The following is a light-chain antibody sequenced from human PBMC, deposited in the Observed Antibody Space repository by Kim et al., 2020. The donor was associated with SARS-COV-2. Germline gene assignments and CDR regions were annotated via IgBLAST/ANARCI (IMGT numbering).Light chain of an antibody. J-gene: IGLJ3*02. CDR1: KLGDKH. CDR3: QAWDSSTAV. Sequence: ELTQPPSVSVSPGQTASITCSGHKLGDKHAYWYQQKPGQSPVLVIYQDIKRPSGIPERFSGSNSGNTVTLTISGTQSMDEADYYCQAWDSSTAVFGGGTQLTVL. CDR2: QDI. V-gene: IGLV3-1*01.